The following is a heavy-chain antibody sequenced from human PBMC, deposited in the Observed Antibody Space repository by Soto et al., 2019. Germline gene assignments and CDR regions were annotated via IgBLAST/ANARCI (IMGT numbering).Heavy chain of an antibody. Sequence: EVHLLESGGGLVQPGGSLRLSCSVSGFTFSNNAMTWVRQAPGKGLDWVSAIDNVGGTKYYAESVKGRLTISRDNSKNTLYLQMTSLMAEDTAISFCARVPLIVTYPQGAHFDYWGQGTLVTVSS. V-gene: IGHV3-23*05. CDR3: ARVPLIVTYPQGAHFDY. J-gene: IGHJ4*02. CDR1: GFTFSNNA. CDR2: IDNVGGTK. D-gene: IGHD1-26*01.